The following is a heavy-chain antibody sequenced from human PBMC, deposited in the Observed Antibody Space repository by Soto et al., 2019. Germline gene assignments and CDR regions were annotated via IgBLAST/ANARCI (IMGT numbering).Heavy chain of an antibody. CDR2: IYYSGST. V-gene: IGHV4-39*01. J-gene: IGHJ6*02. CDR1: SGSISSSSYY. D-gene: IGHD3-10*01. Sequence: PSDTLSLTFTVSSGSISSSSYYWVCIRHPPWKWLEWIGSIYYSGSTYYNPSLKSRVTISVDTSKNQFSLKLSSVTAADTAVYYCARHPISYYYGSGTDYGMDVWGQGTTVTVSS. CDR3: ARHPISYYYGSGTDYGMDV.